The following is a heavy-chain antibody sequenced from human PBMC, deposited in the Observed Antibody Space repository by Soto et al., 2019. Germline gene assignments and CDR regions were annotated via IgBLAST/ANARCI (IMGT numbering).Heavy chain of an antibody. J-gene: IGHJ6*03. Sequence: GGSLRLSCEASGFTFSSFGMNWVRQAPGKGLEWLSYITIGSDTIYYADSVKGRFTISRDNAKKSLYLQMNSLRVEDTAVYYCARLTGRYYYLDVCGKGTTVTVSS. CDR1: GFTFSSFG. V-gene: IGHV3-48*01. CDR2: ITIGSDTI. D-gene: IGHD3-9*01. CDR3: ARLTGRYYYLDV.